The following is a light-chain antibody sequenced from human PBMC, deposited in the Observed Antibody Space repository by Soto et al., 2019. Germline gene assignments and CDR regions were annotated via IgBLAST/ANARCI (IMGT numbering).Light chain of an antibody. CDR2: GAS. V-gene: IGKV3-20*01. CDR3: QQYGSPSWT. J-gene: IGKJ1*01. Sequence: EIVLTQSPGTLSLSPGDRATLSCRASQSVSSSSLAWYQQKPGQAPRLLIFGASSRATGIPDGFSGSGSGTDFTLTISRLEPEDFAVYYCQQYGSPSWTFGQGTKVDIK. CDR1: QSVSSSS.